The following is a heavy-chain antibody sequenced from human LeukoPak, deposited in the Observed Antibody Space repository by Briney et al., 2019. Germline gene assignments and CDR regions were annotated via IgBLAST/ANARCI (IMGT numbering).Heavy chain of an antibody. D-gene: IGHD3-9*01. Sequence: ASVNVSCKASGYTFTGYYMHWVRQAPGQGLEWMGWINPNSGGTNYAQKFQGRVTMTRDTSISTAYMELSRLRSDDTAVYYCAREYYDILTGYTDAFDTWGQGTMVTVSS. V-gene: IGHV1-2*02. CDR2: INPNSGGT. CDR3: AREYYDILTGYTDAFDT. CDR1: GYTFTGYY. J-gene: IGHJ3*02.